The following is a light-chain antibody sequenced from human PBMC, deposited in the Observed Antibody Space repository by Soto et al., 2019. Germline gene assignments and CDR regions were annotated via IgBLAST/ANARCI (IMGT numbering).Light chain of an antibody. CDR1: QSVSSY. V-gene: IGKV3-11*01. Sequence: EIVLTQSPATLSLSPGERATLSCRASQSVSSYLAWYQHKPGQASRLLISDASNRAAGIPARFSGSGSGTDFTLTISSLEPEDFGVYYCQQRTNWLFTFGPGTKVDI. CDR3: QQRTNWLFT. CDR2: DAS. J-gene: IGKJ3*01.